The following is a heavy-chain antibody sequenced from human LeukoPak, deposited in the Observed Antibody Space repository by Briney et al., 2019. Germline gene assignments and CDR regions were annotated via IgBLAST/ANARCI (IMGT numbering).Heavy chain of an antibody. CDR3: ARGPAGIFDY. D-gene: IGHD6-13*01. V-gene: IGHV3-23*01. J-gene: IGHJ4*02. CDR1: GFTFSSYG. CDR2: ISGSGGST. Sequence: PGGSLRLSCAASGFTFSSYGMSWVRQAPGKGLEWVSAISGSGGSTYYADSVKGRFTISRDNSKNTLYLQMNSLRAEDTAVYYCARGPAGIFDYWGQGTLVTVSS.